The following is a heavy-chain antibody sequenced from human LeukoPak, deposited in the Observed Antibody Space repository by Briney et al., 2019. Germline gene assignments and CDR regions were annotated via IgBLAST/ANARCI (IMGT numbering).Heavy chain of an antibody. V-gene: IGHV4-30-4*08. D-gene: IGHD5-18*01. CDR1: GGSISSGDFY. CDR2: IYYCGNT. CDR3: AATASNWFDP. J-gene: IGHJ5*02. Sequence: SETLSLTCTVSGGSISSGDFYWTWIRQPPGKGLEWIGYIYYCGNTYYNPPLKSRVTISVDTSKNQFSLKLSSVTAADTAVYYCAATASNWFDPWGQGTLVTVSS.